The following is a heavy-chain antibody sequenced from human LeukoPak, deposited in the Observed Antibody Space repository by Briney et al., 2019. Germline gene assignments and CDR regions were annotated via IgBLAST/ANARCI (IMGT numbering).Heavy chain of an antibody. CDR1: GFTFSNFW. D-gene: IGHD1-1*01. CDR3: ARDSPRTGP. J-gene: IGHJ5*02. V-gene: IGHV3-74*01. CDR2: IYGDGSFT. Sequence: PGGSLRLSCAASGFTFSNFWMHWVRQAPGKGLVWVALIYGDGSFTRYADSVKGRFTISRDNAKNTVYLQMDSLRAEDTAVYYCARDSPRTGPWGQGILVIVSP.